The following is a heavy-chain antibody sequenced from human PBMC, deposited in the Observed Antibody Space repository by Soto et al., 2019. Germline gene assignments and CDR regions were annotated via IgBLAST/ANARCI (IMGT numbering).Heavy chain of an antibody. V-gene: IGHV3-74*01. CDR3: VRDVSEPTDCIGGSCYADY. Sequence: GGSLRLSCAASGFTFSSYWMHWVRQAPGEGLVWVSRINRDGSRTHYADSVKGRFTISRDNAKNTLYLQMNSLRAEDTAVYFCVRDVSEPTDCIGGSCYADYWGQGTLVTVSS. J-gene: IGHJ4*02. CDR2: INRDGSRT. CDR1: GFTFSSYW. D-gene: IGHD2-15*01.